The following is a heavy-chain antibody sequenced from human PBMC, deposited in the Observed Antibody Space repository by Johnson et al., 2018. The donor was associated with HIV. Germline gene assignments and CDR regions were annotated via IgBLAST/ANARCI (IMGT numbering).Heavy chain of an antibody. V-gene: IGHV3-30-3*01. CDR3: ARAYTSGWSRDAFDF. Sequence: QVQLVESGGGVVQPGRSLRLSCAASGFTFSSYGMHWVRQAPAKGLEWVAVISYDGSNKYYADSVKGRFTISRDNSNNTLYLQMDSLRAEDTAVYYCARAYTSGWSRDAFDFWGQGTMVTVSS. J-gene: IGHJ3*01. D-gene: IGHD6-19*01. CDR1: GFTFSSYG. CDR2: ISYDGSNK.